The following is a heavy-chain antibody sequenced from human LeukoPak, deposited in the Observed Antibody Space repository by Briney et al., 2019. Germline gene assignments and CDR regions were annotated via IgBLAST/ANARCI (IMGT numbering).Heavy chain of an antibody. J-gene: IGHJ1*01. Sequence: PGGSLRLSCAASGFTVSSNYMSWVRQAPGKGLEWVSIIYSGGNTYYADPVKGRFTISRDNSKNTLYLQMNSLRAEDTAVYYCARDLTGDCYFQHWGQGTLVTVSS. CDR2: IYSGGNT. D-gene: IGHD2-21*02. CDR3: ARDLTGDCYFQH. CDR1: GFTVSSNY. V-gene: IGHV3-66*01.